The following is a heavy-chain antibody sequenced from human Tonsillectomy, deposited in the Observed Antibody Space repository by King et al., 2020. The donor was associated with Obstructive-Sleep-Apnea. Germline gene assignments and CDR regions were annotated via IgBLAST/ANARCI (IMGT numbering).Heavy chain of an antibody. CDR3: ARGLGVEYNWFDP. CDR1: NYSISSGLY. CDR2: IYHSGST. J-gene: IGHJ5*02. D-gene: IGHD3-16*01. V-gene: IGHV4-38-2*02. Sequence: QLQESGPGLVKPSETLSLTCTVSNYSISSGLYWGWIRQPPGKGLEWIGCIYHSGSTYSNPSLKSRVTISVDTSKNQFSLKLRSVTAADTAVYYCARGLGVEYNWFDPRGQGTLVIVSS.